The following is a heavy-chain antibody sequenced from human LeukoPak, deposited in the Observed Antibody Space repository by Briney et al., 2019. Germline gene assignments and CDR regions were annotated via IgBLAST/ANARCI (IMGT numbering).Heavy chain of an antibody. J-gene: IGHJ4*02. CDR1: GGSFRACY. CDR3: ARGRSSGLSSSIDN. Sequence: SETLSLTCAVYGGSFRACYWSWIRQSPGKGLEWIGEINRSGSTNYTPSLKSRVTMSLDTSKNQFSLRLKSVTAADTALYYCARGRSSGLSSSIDNWGQGTLVTVSS. V-gene: IGHV4-34*01. CDR2: INRSGST. D-gene: IGHD6-19*01.